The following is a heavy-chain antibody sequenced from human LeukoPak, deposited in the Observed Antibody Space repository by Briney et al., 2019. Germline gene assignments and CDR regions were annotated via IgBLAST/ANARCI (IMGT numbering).Heavy chain of an antibody. CDR2: IYHSGST. D-gene: IGHD3-9*01. V-gene: IGHV4-30-2*01. CDR1: GGSISSGGYS. CDR3: ARGRSYYDILTGYYSGGDAFDI. J-gene: IGHJ3*02. Sequence: SQTLSLTCAVSGGSISSGGYSWSWIRQPPGKGLEWIGYIYHSGSTYYNPSLKSRVTISVDRSKNQFSLKLSSVTAADTAVYYCARGRSYYDILTGYYSGGDAFDIWGQGTMVTVSS.